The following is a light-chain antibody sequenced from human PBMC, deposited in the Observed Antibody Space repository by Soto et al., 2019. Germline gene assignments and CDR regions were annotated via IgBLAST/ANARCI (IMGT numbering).Light chain of an antibody. CDR3: QQRTNWRIT. V-gene: IGKV3-11*01. CDR1: QSVSSS. CDR2: DTS. J-gene: IGKJ5*01. Sequence: EIVLTQSPAILSLSPGERATLSCRASQSVSSSLAWYQQKPGQAPRLLIYDTSNRATDIPPRFSGSGSGTDFTLTISSLEPEDFAVYYCQQRTNWRITFGQGTRLDIE.